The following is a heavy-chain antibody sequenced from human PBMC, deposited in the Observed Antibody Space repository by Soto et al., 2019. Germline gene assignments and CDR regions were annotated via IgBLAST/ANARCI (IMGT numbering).Heavy chain of an antibody. CDR1: GYTFTSYY. Sequence: ASVKVSCKASGYTFTSYYMHWVRQAPGQGLEWMGRINPSSGGTSYAQKFQGWVTMTRDTSMSTAYMELSRLRSDDTAVYYCARDRGVAAYDAFDIWGQGTMVTVSS. J-gene: IGHJ3*02. CDR3: ARDRGVAAYDAFDI. V-gene: IGHV1-2*04. D-gene: IGHD6-6*01. CDR2: INPSSGGT.